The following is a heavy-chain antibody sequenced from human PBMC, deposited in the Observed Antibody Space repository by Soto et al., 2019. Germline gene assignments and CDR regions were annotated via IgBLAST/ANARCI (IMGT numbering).Heavy chain of an antibody. J-gene: IGHJ4*02. D-gene: IGHD3-9*01. CDR1: GGSFSGYY. V-gene: IGHV4-34*01. CDR3: ARRYYDILTGYRTYFDY. Sequence: SETLSLTCAVYGGSFSGYYWSWIRQPPGKGLEWIGEINHSGSTNYNPSLKSRVTISVDTSKNQFSLKLSSVTAADTAVYYCARRYYDILTGYRTYFDYWGQGTLVTVS. CDR2: INHSGST.